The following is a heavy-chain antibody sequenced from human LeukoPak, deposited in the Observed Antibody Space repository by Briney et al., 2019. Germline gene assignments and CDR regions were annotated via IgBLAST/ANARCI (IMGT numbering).Heavy chain of an antibody. CDR2: IKSDGTGI. V-gene: IGHV3-74*01. J-gene: IGHJ4*01. Sequence: PGGSLRLSCAGSGFIFSNYWMYWVRQAPGKGLVWVSRIKSDGTGILYADFVEGRFTISRDNANNALYLQMTSLRDEDTAVYYCVRGQTIDYWGHGVLVTVSS. CDR1: GFIFSNYW. CDR3: VRGQTIDY.